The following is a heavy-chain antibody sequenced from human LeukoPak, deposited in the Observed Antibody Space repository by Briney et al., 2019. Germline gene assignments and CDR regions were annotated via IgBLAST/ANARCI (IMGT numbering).Heavy chain of an antibody. V-gene: IGHV3-21*01. J-gene: IGHJ6*03. CDR3: AREVPVGIGIGYYYMDV. CDR1: GFTFSSYS. CDR2: ISSSSSYI. D-gene: IGHD7-27*01. Sequence: PGGSLRLSCAASGFTFSSYSMNWVRQAPGKGLEWVSSISSSSSYIYYADSVKGRFTISRDNAKNSLYLQMNSLRAEDTAVYYCAREVPVGIGIGYYYMDVWGKGTTVTVSS.